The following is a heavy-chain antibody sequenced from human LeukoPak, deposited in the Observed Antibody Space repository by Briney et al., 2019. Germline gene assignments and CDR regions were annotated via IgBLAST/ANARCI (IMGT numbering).Heavy chain of an antibody. D-gene: IGHD4-17*01. CDR2: MYSRGST. Sequence: SETLSLTCTVSSGSISSYSWSWIRQPPGKGLDWIGYMYSRGSTNDNPSLKSRVTISRDTSKNQLSLRVTSVTAADTAMYYCARHYLYGDPPAFDIWGQGTMVTVSS. V-gene: IGHV4-59*08. CDR1: SGSISSYS. CDR3: ARHYLYGDPPAFDI. J-gene: IGHJ3*02.